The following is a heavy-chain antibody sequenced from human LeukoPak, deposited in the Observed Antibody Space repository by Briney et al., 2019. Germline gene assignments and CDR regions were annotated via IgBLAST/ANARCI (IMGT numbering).Heavy chain of an antibody. CDR3: ARDIVVVPAAMGGDAFDI. Sequence: PSETLSLTCTVSGGSISSSSYYWGWIRQPPGKGLEWIGSIYYSGSTYYNPSLKSRVTISVDTSKNQFSLKLSSVTAADTAVYYCARDIVVVPAAMGGDAFDIWGQGTMVTVSS. CDR2: IYYSGST. CDR1: GGSISSSSYY. J-gene: IGHJ3*02. D-gene: IGHD2-2*01. V-gene: IGHV4-39*07.